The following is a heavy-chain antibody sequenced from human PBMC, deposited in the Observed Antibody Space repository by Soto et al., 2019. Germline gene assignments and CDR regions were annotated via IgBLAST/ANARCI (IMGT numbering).Heavy chain of an antibody. CDR3: ASSFGCSSTSCYSGIDY. Sequence: GGSLRLSCAASGFTFSDYYMSWIRQAPGKGLEWVSYISSSSSYTNYADSVKGRFTISRDNAKNSLYLQMNSLRAEDTAVYYCASSFGCSSTSCYSGIDYWGQGTLVTVSS. CDR2: ISSSSSYT. J-gene: IGHJ4*02. V-gene: IGHV3-11*06. D-gene: IGHD2-2*01. CDR1: GFTFSDYY.